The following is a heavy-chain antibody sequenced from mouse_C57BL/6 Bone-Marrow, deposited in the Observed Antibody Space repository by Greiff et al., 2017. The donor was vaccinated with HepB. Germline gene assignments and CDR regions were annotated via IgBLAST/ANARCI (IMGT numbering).Heavy chain of an antibody. Sequence: EVMLVESGGGLVKPGGSLKLSCAASGFTFSSYAMSWVRQTPEKRLEWVATISDGGSYTYYPDNVKGRFTISRDNAKNNLYLQMSHLKSEDTAMYYCARPPYYDYDDAMDYWGQGTSVTVSS. CDR3: ARPPYYDYDDAMDY. CDR2: ISDGGSYT. V-gene: IGHV5-4*03. J-gene: IGHJ4*01. D-gene: IGHD2-4*01. CDR1: GFTFSSYA.